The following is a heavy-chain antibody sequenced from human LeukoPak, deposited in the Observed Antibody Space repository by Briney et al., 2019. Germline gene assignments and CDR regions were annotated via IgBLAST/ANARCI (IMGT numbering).Heavy chain of an antibody. Sequence: SETLSLTCTVSGYSISSGYYWGWIRQPPGKGLEWIGSIYHSGSTYYNPSLKSRVTISVDTSKNQFSLKLSSVTAADTAVYYCANTPGYSSGWYRAGWFDPWGQGTLVTVSS. J-gene: IGHJ5*02. CDR3: ANTPGYSSGWYRAGWFDP. D-gene: IGHD6-19*01. V-gene: IGHV4-38-2*02. CDR2: IYHSGST. CDR1: GYSISSGYY.